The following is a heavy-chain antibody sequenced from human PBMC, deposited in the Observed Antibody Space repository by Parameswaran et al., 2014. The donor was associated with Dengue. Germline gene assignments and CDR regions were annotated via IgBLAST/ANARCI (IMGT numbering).Heavy chain of an antibody. CDR2: IYYSGST. J-gene: IGHJ3*02. CDR3: ARHNAILRAFDI. D-gene: IGHD3-3*01. Sequence: WIRQPPGKRLEWIGSIYYSGSTYYNPSLKSRVTISVDTSKNQFSLKLSSVTAADTAVYYCARHNAILRAFDIWGQGTMVTVSS. V-gene: IGHV4-39*01.